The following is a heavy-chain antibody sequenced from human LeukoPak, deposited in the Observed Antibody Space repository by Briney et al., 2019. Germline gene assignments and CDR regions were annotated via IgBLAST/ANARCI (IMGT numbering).Heavy chain of an antibody. Sequence: ASVKVSRKVSGYTLTELSIHWVRQAPGKGLEWMGGFDPEDGETIYAQQFQGRVTMTEDTSTDTAYMELSSLRSEDTAVFYCATAALDYGVIYYFDYWGQGTLVTVSS. V-gene: IGHV1-24*01. J-gene: IGHJ4*02. CDR1: GYTLTELS. CDR3: ATAALDYGVIYYFDY. CDR2: FDPEDGET. D-gene: IGHD4-17*01.